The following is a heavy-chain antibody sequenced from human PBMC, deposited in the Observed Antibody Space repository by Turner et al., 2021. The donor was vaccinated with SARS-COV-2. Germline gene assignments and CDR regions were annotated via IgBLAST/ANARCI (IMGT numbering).Heavy chain of an antibody. CDR3: ASEQDSSGFVGMDV. D-gene: IGHD3-22*01. CDR2: IYSGGRT. Sequence: EVQLVESGGGLVQPGGYLRLSCAASGFTVSSNYMSWVRQAPGKGLEWVSIIYSGGRTYYADSVKGRFTISRDNSKNTLYLQMNSLRAEDTAVYYCASEQDSSGFVGMDVWGQGTTVTVSS. CDR1: GFTVSSNY. J-gene: IGHJ6*02. V-gene: IGHV3-66*01.